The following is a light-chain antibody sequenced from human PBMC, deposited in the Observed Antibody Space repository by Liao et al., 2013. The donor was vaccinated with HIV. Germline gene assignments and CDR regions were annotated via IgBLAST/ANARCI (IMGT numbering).Light chain of an antibody. V-gene: IGLV3-1*01. CDR3: QAWDIRTGV. J-gene: IGLJ3*02. CDR1: KLGDKY. CDR2: QDT. Sequence: SYEVTQPPSVSVSPGQTASISCSGDKLGDKYACWYQQKPGQSPVLVIYQDTMRPSGIPERFSGSKSGNTATLTISGTQAMDEADYYCQAWDIRTGVFGGGTKLTVL.